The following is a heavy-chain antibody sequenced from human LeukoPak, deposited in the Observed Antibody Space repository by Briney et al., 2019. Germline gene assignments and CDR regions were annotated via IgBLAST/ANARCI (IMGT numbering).Heavy chain of an antibody. CDR2: INHSGST. D-gene: IGHD2-2*01. V-gene: IGHV4-34*01. Sequence: PSETLSLTCAVYGGSFSGYYWSWIRQPPGKGLEWIGEINHSGSTIYNPSLKSRVTISVDTSKNQFSLKLSSVTAADTAVYYCARIAKGGYCSSTSCPRNWFDPWGQGTLVTVSS. J-gene: IGHJ5*02. CDR3: ARIAKGGYCSSTSCPRNWFDP. CDR1: GGSFSGYY.